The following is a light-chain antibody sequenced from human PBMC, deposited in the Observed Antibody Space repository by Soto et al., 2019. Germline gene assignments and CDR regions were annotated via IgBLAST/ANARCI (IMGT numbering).Light chain of an antibody. V-gene: IGKV1-5*03. Sequence: DIQMTQSPSTLSASVGDRVTITCRASQSISSWLAWYQQKPGKAPKLLIYKASSLESGVPSRFSGSGSGTEFTLTISSLQPDDFATHFCQQYSGYPFTFGPGTKVDIK. CDR3: QQYSGYPFT. J-gene: IGKJ3*01. CDR1: QSISSW. CDR2: KAS.